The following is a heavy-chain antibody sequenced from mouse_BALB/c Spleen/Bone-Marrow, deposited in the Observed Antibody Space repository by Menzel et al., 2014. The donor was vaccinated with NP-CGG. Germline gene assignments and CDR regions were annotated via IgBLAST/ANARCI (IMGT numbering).Heavy chain of an antibody. D-gene: IGHD4-1*01. V-gene: IGHV1-63*02. CDR1: GYTFTNHW. CDR3: ARRGTGVDY. Sequence: QVQLQQPGAELVRPGTSVKISCKASGYTFTNHWLGWVKQRPGHGLEWIGDIYPGGGYTNYNEKFKGKAALTADTSSSTACMQLSSLTSEDSAVCFCARRGTGVDYWGQGTTLTVSS. CDR2: IYPGGGYT. J-gene: IGHJ2*01.